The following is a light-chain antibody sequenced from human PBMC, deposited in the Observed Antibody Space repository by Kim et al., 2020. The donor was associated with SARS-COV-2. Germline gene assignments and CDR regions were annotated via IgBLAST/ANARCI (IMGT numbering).Light chain of an antibody. Sequence: DIQMTQTPSTLSASVGDTVTITCRARQNIKKWLAWYQQKPGKAPKVLIYDASSLESGVPSRFSGSGFGTEFTLTISSLQPDDVAVYYYQWYTGYFGHGTKVDIK. CDR1: QNIKKW. CDR3: QWYTGY. CDR2: DAS. J-gene: IGKJ1*01. V-gene: IGKV1-5*01.